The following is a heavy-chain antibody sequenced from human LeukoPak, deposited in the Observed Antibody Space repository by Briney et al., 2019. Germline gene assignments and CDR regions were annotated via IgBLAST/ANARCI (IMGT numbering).Heavy chain of an antibody. CDR1: GGSISSHY. CDR2: ISNSGST. V-gene: IGHV4-59*11. Sequence: SETLSLTCTVSGGSISSHYWTWIRQSPVKGLEWIGDISNSGSTSYNPSLKSRVTISIDTSKNQFSLKLSSVTAADTAVYYCARGGEELRYWGQGTLVTVSS. D-gene: IGHD3-16*01. J-gene: IGHJ4*02. CDR3: ARGGEELRY.